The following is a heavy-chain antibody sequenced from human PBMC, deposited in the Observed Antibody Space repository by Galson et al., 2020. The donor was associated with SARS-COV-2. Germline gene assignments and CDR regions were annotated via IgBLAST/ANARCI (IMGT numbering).Heavy chain of an antibody. Sequence: ASETLSLTCTVSGGSIRSFYWSWVRQPPGKGLAWVGDISDSGRSNYNPSLKSRVTIARDTSKNLFSLKLDSVTAADTAVYYCARDLGISSVREVIGDYYYYGMDVWGQGTTVTVSS. J-gene: IGHJ6*02. CDR1: GGSIRSFY. V-gene: IGHV4-59*01. CDR2: ISDSGRS. CDR3: ARDLGISSVREVIGDYYYYGMDV. D-gene: IGHD3-10*01.